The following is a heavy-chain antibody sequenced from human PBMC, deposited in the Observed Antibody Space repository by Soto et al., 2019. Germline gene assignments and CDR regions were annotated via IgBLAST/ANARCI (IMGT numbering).Heavy chain of an antibody. Sequence: GGSLRLSCAASGFTFSSYSMNWVRQAPGKGLEWVSSISSSSSYIYYADSVKGRFTISRDNAKNSLYLQMNSLRAEDTAVYYCARGTGSLVKDVGLFHYWGQGTLVTVS. CDR3: ARGTGSLVKDVGLFHY. D-gene: IGHD1-1*01. CDR1: GFTFSSYS. V-gene: IGHV3-21*01. CDR2: ISSSSSYI. J-gene: IGHJ4*02.